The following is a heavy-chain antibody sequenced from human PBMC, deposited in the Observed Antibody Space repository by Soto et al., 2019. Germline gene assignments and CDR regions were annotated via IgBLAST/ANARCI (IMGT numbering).Heavy chain of an antibody. Sequence: SPTLSLTCAISGDSVSSNSAAWNWIRQSPSRGLEWLGRTYYRSKWYNDYAVSVKSRITINPDTSKNQFSLQLNSVTPEDTAVYYCARVLSAENTYYDFWSGYHNWFDPWGQGTLVTVSS. V-gene: IGHV6-1*01. CDR2: TYYRSKWYN. CDR3: ARVLSAENTYYDFWSGYHNWFDP. CDR1: GDSVSSNSAA. J-gene: IGHJ5*02. D-gene: IGHD3-3*01.